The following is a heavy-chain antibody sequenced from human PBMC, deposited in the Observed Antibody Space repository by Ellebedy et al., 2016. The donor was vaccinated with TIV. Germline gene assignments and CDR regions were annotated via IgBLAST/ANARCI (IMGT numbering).Heavy chain of an antibody. D-gene: IGHD3-10*01. V-gene: IGHV3-21*01. Sequence: GGSLRLXXAASGFTFSSYSMNWVRQAPGKGLEWVSSISSSSSYIYYADSVKGRFTISRDNAKNSLYLQMNSLRAEDTAVYHCARGGPGVELAPHDVWGKGTTVTVSS. CDR2: ISSSSSYI. CDR3: ARGGPGVELAPHDV. J-gene: IGHJ6*04. CDR1: GFTFSSYS.